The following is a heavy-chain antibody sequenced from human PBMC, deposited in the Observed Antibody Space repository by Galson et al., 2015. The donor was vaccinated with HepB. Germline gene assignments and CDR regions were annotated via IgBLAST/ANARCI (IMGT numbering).Heavy chain of an antibody. CDR2: ISDSGSYT. J-gene: IGHJ5*02. CDR3: ARSSLGWFDP. V-gene: IGHV3-11*03. D-gene: IGHD3-3*02. CDR1: GFTFSDYY. Sequence: SLRLSCAASGFTFSDYYMSWIRKAPGKGLEWVSYISDSGSYTYYADSVKGRFTIARDNAKNSLYLQMNSLRAEDTAVYYCARSSLGWFDPWGQGTLVTVSS.